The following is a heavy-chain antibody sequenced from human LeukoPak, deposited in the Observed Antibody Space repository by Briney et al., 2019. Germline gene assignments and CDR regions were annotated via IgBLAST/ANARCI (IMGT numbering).Heavy chain of an antibody. CDR1: GFTVSSNY. V-gene: IGHV3-53*01. CDR3: ARGTEMSTEDY. J-gene: IGHJ4*02. D-gene: IGHD5-24*01. Sequence: PGGSLRLSCAASGFTVSSNYMSWVRQAPGKGLEWVSVIYSGGSTYYADSVKGRFTISRDNSKNTLYLQMNSLRAEDTAVYYCARGTEMSTEDYWGQGTLVTVSS. CDR2: IYSGGST.